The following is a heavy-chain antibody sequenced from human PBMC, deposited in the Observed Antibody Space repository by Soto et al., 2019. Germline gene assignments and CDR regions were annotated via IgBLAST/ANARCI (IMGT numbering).Heavy chain of an antibody. Sequence: QVQLVQSGAEVKKPGSSVKVSCKASGGTFSSYAISWLRQAPGQGLEWMGGIIPIFGTANYAQKFQGRVTLTADKSTTTAYMELSSMRPEDTAVYYWARDHGAAPPRSYYDYDKDVWGQGTTVTVSS. CDR2: IIPIFGTA. CDR3: ARDHGAAPPRSYYDYDKDV. J-gene: IGHJ6*02. D-gene: IGHD6-25*01. V-gene: IGHV1-69*06. CDR1: GGTFSSYA.